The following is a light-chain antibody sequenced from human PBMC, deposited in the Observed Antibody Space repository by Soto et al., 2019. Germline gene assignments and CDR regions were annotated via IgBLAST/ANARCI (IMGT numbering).Light chain of an antibody. Sequence: DIVMTQSPATLSVSPGERVTLSCRASQSVKGFLAWYQHKPGQAPRLLIYDASTRASGIPARFSGSGSGTEFTLTISSLQSVDFAVYYCQQYDNWPVTFGQGTRLEIK. CDR2: DAS. CDR3: QQYDNWPVT. V-gene: IGKV3D-15*01. J-gene: IGKJ5*01. CDR1: QSVKGF.